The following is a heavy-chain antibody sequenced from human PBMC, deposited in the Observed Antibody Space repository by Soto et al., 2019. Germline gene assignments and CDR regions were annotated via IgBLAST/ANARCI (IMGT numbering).Heavy chain of an antibody. D-gene: IGHD6-19*01. Sequence: PGGSLRLSCAASGFTFSSYSMNWVRQAPGKGLEWVSSISSSSSYIYYADSVKGRFTISRDNAKNSLYLQMNSLRAEDTAVYYCARAREDYSSGWCLDYWGQGTLVTVSS. V-gene: IGHV3-21*01. J-gene: IGHJ4*02. CDR2: ISSSSSYI. CDR1: GFTFSSYS. CDR3: ARAREDYSSGWCLDY.